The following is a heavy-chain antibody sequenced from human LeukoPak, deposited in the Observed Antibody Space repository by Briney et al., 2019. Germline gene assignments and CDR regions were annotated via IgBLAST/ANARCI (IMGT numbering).Heavy chain of an antibody. CDR3: ARLTGRGVDI. Sequence: GGSLRLSCAASGFTFSSYAMSCVRQAPGKLLEWVSAISSSVGTTYYADSVKGRFTISRDNSKNTLYLQMNSLRDEDTAVYYCARLTGRGVDIWGQGTMLTVSS. CDR2: ISSSVGTT. CDR1: GFTFSSYA. D-gene: IGHD3-10*01. J-gene: IGHJ3*02. V-gene: IGHV3-23*01.